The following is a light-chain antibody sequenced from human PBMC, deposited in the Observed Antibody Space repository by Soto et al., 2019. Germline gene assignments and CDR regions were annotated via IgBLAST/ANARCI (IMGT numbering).Light chain of an antibody. CDR2: EVT. Sequence: QSALAQPRSVSGSVGQSVTISCTGTSSDVGGYNFVSWYQQYPGKAPKVLIYEVTKRSSGVPDRFSGSKSGNTASLTISGLQGEDEADYLCCSYAGTHNFTYAVGTGTKV. CDR3: CSYAGTHNFTYA. J-gene: IGLJ1*01. V-gene: IGLV2-11*01. CDR1: SSDVGGYNF.